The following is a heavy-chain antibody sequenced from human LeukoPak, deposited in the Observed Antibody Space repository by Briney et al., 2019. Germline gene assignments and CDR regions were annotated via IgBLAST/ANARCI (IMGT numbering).Heavy chain of an antibody. Sequence: SETLSLTCTVSGGSISSSSYYWGWIRQPPGKGLEWIGSIYHSGSTYYNPSLKSRVTISVDTSKNQFSLKLSSVTAADTAVYYCARQITGYYYYYMDVWGKGTTVTVSS. V-gene: IGHV4-39*01. D-gene: IGHD3-16*01. J-gene: IGHJ6*03. CDR1: GGSISSSSYY. CDR3: ARQITGYYYYYMDV. CDR2: IYHSGST.